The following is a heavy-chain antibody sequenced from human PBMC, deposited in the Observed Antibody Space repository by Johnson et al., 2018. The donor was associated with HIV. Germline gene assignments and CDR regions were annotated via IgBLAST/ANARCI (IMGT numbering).Heavy chain of an antibody. CDR3: ARADTAMVRGAFDI. V-gene: IGHV3-20*04. CDR1: GFTFSNSA. Sequence: VQLVESGGGLIQPGGSLRLSCAASGFTFSNSAMHWVRQAPGKGLDYVSGINWNGGSTGYADSVKGRFTISRDNAKNSLYLQMNSLRAEDTALYYCARADTAMVRGAFDIWGQGTMVAVSS. D-gene: IGHD5-18*01. J-gene: IGHJ3*02. CDR2: INWNGGST.